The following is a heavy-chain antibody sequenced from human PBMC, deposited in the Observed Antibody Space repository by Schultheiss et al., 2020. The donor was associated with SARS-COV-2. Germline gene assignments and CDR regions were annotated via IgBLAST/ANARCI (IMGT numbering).Heavy chain of an antibody. Sequence: SLKISCAASGFTFDDYAMHWVRQAPGKGLEWVSGISWNSGSIGYADSVKGRFTISRDNAKNSLYLQMNSLRAEDTAVYYCAKILLASYGMDVWGQGTTVTVSS. CDR2: ISWNSGSI. CDR3: AKILLASYGMDV. J-gene: IGHJ6*02. CDR1: GFTFDDYA. D-gene: IGHD3-3*02. V-gene: IGHV3-9*01.